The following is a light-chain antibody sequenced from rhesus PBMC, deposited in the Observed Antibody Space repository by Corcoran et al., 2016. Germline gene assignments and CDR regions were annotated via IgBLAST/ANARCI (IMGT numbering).Light chain of an antibody. Sequence: EIVLTQSPATLSLSPGERATLSCRATQSISNYLDWYHQKPGQAPRLLIYGASSRATGIPDRFSGNGSGTEFTLTISSLEPEDVGVYFCLQSSNWPRTFGQGTKVEIK. V-gene: IGKV3-24*03. CDR1: QSISNY. CDR2: GAS. CDR3: LQSSNWPRT. J-gene: IGKJ1*01.